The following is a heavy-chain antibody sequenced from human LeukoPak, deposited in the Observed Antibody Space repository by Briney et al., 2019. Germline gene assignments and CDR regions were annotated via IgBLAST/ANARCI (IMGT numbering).Heavy chain of an antibody. CDR3: ARNNGMDV. CDR1: GFALSSHW. CDR2: VNRDGSET. Sequence: GGSLRLSCAASGFALSSHWMTWVRQVPGRGTEWVANVNRDGSETYYLDSVKGRFTISKDNAKNSLYLQMNSLRAEDTALYHCARNNGMDVWGQGTTVIVSS. V-gene: IGHV3-7*03. J-gene: IGHJ6*02.